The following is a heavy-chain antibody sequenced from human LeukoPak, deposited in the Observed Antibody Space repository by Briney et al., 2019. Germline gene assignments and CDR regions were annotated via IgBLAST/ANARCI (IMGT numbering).Heavy chain of an antibody. CDR3: AKGQQLVRWYFDY. J-gene: IGHJ4*02. D-gene: IGHD6-6*01. Sequence: GGSMRLSCAASGLAFSAYKMHWVRQAPRKGLVWVSRISTDGYTTDYADFVQGRSTASRDNTKNTWSLEMNSLRAEDTAVYYCAKGQQLVRWYFDYWGQGTLVTVSS. CDR2: ISTDGYTT. V-gene: IGHV3-74*01. CDR1: GLAFSAYK.